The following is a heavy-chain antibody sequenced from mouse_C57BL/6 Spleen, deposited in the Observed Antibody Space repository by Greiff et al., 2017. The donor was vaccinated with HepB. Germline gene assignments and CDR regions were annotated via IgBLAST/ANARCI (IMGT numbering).Heavy chain of an antibody. CDR3: AKLYYYGSSFDY. V-gene: IGHV1-54*01. D-gene: IGHD1-1*01. Sequence: QVQLKESGAELVRPGTSVKVSCKASGYAFTNYLIEWVKQRPGQGLEWIGVINPGSGGTNYNEKFKGKATLTADKSSSTAYMQLSSLTSEDSAVYFCAKLYYYGSSFDYWGQGTTLTVSS. CDR2: INPGSGGT. J-gene: IGHJ2*01. CDR1: GYAFTNYL.